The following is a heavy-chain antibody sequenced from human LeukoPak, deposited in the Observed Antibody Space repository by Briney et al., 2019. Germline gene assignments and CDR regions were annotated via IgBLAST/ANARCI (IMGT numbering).Heavy chain of an antibody. V-gene: IGHV1-18*01. D-gene: IGHD2-2*02. CDR1: GYTFTSYG. Sequence: ASVKVSCKASGYTFTSYGIIWVRQAPGQGLEWMGWISAYNGNTNYAQKLQGRVTMTTDTSTSTAYMELRSLRSDDTAVYYCARPKYLGYYSSTSCYSAFDIWGQGTMVTVSS. CDR2: ISAYNGNT. J-gene: IGHJ3*02. CDR3: ARPKYLGYYSSTSCYSAFDI.